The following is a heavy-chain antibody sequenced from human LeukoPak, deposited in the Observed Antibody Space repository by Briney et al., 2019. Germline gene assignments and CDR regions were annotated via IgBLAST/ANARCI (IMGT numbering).Heavy chain of an antibody. V-gene: IGHV1-2*02. CDR2: INPNSGGT. Sequence: GASVKVSCKASGYTFTGYYMHWVRQAPGQGLEWMGWINPNSGGTNYAQKFQGRVTMTRDTSINTAYMELSRLRSDDTAVYYCARSVPKRLPAAIERDDYWGQGTLVTVSS. CDR3: ARSVPKRLPAAIERDDY. D-gene: IGHD2-2*01. CDR1: GYTFTGYY. J-gene: IGHJ4*02.